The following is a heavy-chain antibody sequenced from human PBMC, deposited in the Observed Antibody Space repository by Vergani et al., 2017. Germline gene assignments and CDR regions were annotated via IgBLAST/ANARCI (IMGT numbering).Heavy chain of an antibody. CDR2: IDWDDDK. D-gene: IGHD7-27*01. V-gene: IGHV2-70*04. CDR1: GFSLSTSGMR. Sequence: QVTLKESGPALVKPTQTLTLTCTFSGFSLSTSGMRVSWIRQPPGKALEWLARIDWDDDKFYSTSLKTRLTISKDTSKNQVVLTMTNMDPVDTASYYCARSSNWGSTGFDYWGQGTLVTVSS. J-gene: IGHJ4*02. CDR3: ARSSNWGSTGFDY.